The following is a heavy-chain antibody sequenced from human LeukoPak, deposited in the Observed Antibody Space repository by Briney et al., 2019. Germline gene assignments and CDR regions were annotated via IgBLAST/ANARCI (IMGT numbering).Heavy chain of an antibody. D-gene: IGHD3-16*01. V-gene: IGHV4-4*02. CDR1: GGSINSPKS. CDR3: GAYRTLDDAFDI. Sequence: SETLSLTCAVSGGSINSPKSWSWVRQPPGKGLEWIGDRYHSGGTNYNPSLKSRVTISVDTSKNQFSLELNSVTAADTAVYYCGAYRTLDDAFDIWGQGTLVTVSS. J-gene: IGHJ3*02. CDR2: RYHSGGT.